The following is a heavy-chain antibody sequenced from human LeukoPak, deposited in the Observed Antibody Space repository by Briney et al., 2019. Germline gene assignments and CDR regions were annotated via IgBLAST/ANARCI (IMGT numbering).Heavy chain of an antibody. V-gene: IGHV3-23*01. D-gene: IGHD3-3*01. CDR1: GFTFSSYA. CDR3: AKDKNYDFWSGPPLGY. J-gene: IGHJ4*02. CDR2: ISGSGGST. Sequence: PGGSLRLSCAASGFTFSSYAMSWVRQAPGKGLEWVSAISGSGGSTFYADSVKGRFTVSRDNSKNTLYLQMNSLRAEDTAVYYCAKDKNYDFWSGPPLGYWGQGTLVTVSS.